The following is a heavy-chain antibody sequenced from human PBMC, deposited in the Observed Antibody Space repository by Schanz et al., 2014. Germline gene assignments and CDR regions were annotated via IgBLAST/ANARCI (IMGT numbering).Heavy chain of an antibody. J-gene: IGHJ6*02. CDR1: GFAFSNYA. V-gene: IGHV3-48*02. D-gene: IGHD3-10*01. Sequence: EVQVVESGGGLVQPGGSLRLSCAASGFAFSNYAMNWVRQAPGKGLEWIAYISSGGTTIYYADSVKGRFTISRDNAKSSLYLQMNSLRDEDTAVYYCRLWFGELYYGMDVWGQGTTVTVSS. CDR2: ISSGGTTI. CDR3: RLWFGELYYGMDV.